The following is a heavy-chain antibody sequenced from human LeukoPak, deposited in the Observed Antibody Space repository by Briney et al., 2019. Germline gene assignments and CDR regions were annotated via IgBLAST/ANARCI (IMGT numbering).Heavy chain of an antibody. J-gene: IGHJ4*02. D-gene: IGHD5-24*01. CDR3: ARRGWLQLMGSFDY. Sequence: ASVKVSCKASGYTFTSYYMHWLRQPPGQGLEWMGIINPSGGSTSYAQKFQGRVTMTRDMSTSTVYMELSSLRSEDTAVYYCARRGWLQLMGSFDYWGQGTLVTVSS. CDR2: INPSGGST. V-gene: IGHV1-46*01. CDR1: GYTFTSYY.